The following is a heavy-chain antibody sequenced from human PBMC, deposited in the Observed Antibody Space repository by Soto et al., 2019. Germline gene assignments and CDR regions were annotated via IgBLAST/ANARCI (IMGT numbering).Heavy chain of an antibody. CDR3: ARGGETQGDD. CDR1: GYTFTAFG. Sequence: ASVKVSCKASGYTFTAFGIHWVRQAPGQRPEWMGWINGDNGNTKYSQYFQDRITITRDTSASTAYMELSSLTSEDTAVYYCARGGETQGDDWGQGTLVTVSS. CDR2: INGDNGNT. J-gene: IGHJ4*02. V-gene: IGHV1-3*01. D-gene: IGHD3-10*01.